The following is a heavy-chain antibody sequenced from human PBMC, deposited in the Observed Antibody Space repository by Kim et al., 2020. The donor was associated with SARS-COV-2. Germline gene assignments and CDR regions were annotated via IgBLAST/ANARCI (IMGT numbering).Heavy chain of an antibody. CDR2: IYYSGST. V-gene: IGHV4-59*01. CDR1: GGSISSYY. Sequence: SETLSLTCTVSGGSISSYYWSWIRQPPGKGLEWIGYIYYSGSTNYNPSLKSRVTISVDTSKNQFSLMLSSVTAADTAVYYCSRVPVSGSVHFNYWGQGTL. CDR3: SRVPVSGSVHFNY. D-gene: IGHD3-16*01. J-gene: IGHJ4*02.